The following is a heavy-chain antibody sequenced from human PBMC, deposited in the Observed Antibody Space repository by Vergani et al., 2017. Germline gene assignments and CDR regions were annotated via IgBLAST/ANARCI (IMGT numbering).Heavy chain of an antibody. Sequence: EVQLEESGGGLVLPGRSLRLSCVASGFTFNHYAMNWVRQAPGKGLEWVSGISGSGGSTYYAGPVKGRFTISRDSSKNTLYLQMNSLSAGDTAVYYCAKANPRNSGYDYLYYYHAMDVWGQGTTVTVSS. CDR1: GFTFNHYA. CDR3: AKANPRNSGYDYLYYYHAMDV. V-gene: IGHV3-23*04. J-gene: IGHJ6*02. CDR2: ISGSGGST. D-gene: IGHD5-12*01.